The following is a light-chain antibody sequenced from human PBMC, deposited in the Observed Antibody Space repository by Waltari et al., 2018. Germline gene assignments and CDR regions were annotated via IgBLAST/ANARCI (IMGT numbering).Light chain of an antibody. J-gene: IGKJ2*01. CDR2: GAS. Sequence: DVDMTQSPSSLSASIGDRITITCRASQSIIHYLNWSQQKQGTAPRLLITGASSLRGGVPSRFSGSGSGTDFSLTISSLQPEDFATYYCQQTFSSPYTFGQGTKLDI. CDR3: QQTFSSPYT. CDR1: QSIIHY. V-gene: IGKV1-39*01.